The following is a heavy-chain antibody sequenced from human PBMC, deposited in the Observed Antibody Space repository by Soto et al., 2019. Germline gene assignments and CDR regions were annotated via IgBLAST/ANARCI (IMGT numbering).Heavy chain of an antibody. CDR3: ARDFEGLSV. J-gene: IGHJ6*02. CDR2: INQDGSEK. Sequence: EVQLVESGGGLVQPGESLRLSCAASGFTFSSYWMSWVRQAPGKGLEWVANINQDGSEKYYVDSVKGRFAISRDNAKNSLYLQMDSLRVGDTAMYYCARDFEGLSVWGQGTTVTVSS. V-gene: IGHV3-7*01. D-gene: IGHD3-9*01. CDR1: GFTFSSYW.